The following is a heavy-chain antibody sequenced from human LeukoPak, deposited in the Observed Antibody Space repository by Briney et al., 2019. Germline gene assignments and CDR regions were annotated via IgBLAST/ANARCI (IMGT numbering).Heavy chain of an antibody. CDR3: TKATTVTNYYYYGMDV. Sequence: GRSLRLSCTASGFTFGDYAMSWVRQAPGKGLEWVGFIRSKAYGGTTEYAASAKGRFTISRDDSKSIAYLQMNSLKTEDTAVYYCTKATTVTNYYYYGMDVWGQGTTVTVSS. CDR2: IRSKAYGGTT. J-gene: IGHJ6*02. D-gene: IGHD4-17*01. CDR1: GFTFGDYA. V-gene: IGHV3-49*04.